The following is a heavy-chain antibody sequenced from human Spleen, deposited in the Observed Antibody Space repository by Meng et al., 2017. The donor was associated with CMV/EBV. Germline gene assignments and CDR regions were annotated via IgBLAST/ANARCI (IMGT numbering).Heavy chain of an antibody. D-gene: IGHD3-3*01. J-gene: IGHJ5*02. CDR1: DGSISRGDYY. V-gene: IGHV4-30-4*08. CDR2: IYSSGST. Sequence: SDGSISRGDYYWSWIRQPPGKGLEWIGYIYSSGSTYYNPSLKSRVIISVDMSKNQFSLKLSSVTAADTAVYYCARVRVRFTLNWFDPWGQGTLVTVSS. CDR3: ARVRVRFTLNWFDP.